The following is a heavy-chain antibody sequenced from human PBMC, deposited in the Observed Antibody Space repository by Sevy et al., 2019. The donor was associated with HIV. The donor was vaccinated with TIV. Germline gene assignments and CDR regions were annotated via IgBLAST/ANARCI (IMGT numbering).Heavy chain of an antibody. CDR1: GFTFSSYD. J-gene: IGHJ3*02. V-gene: IGHV3-13*01. D-gene: IGHD3-10*01. Sequence: GESLKISCAASGFTFSSYDMHWVRQATGKGLEWVSAIGTAGDTCYPGSVKGRFTISRENAKNSLYLQMNSLRAGDTAVYYCARGFIMRAFDIWGQGTMVTVSS. CDR3: ARGFIMRAFDI. CDR2: IGTAGDT.